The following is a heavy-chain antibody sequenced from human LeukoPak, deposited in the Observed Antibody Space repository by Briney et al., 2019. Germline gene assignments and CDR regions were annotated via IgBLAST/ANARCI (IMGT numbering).Heavy chain of an antibody. CDR1: GFNFRSYE. J-gene: IGHJ4*02. Sequence: PGGSLRLSCAASGFNFRSYEMNWVRQAPGKGLVWVSRINSDGSSTSYVDSVKGRFTISRDNAKKTLYLQMNSLRVEDTAVYYCASGEFDYYDSLFFGGQGTLVTVSS. V-gene: IGHV3-74*01. CDR3: ASGEFDYYDSLFF. CDR2: INSDGSST. D-gene: IGHD3-22*01.